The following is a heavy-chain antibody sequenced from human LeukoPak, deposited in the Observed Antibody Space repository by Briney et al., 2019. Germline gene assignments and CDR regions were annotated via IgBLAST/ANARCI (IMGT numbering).Heavy chain of an antibody. CDR3: ARYVVDTSMVGADV. V-gene: IGHV5-51*01. CDR2: IYPGDSDT. D-gene: IGHD5-18*01. CDR1: GYSFTSYW. Sequence: GESLKISCKGSGYSFTSYWIGWVRQMPGRGLEWMWIIYPGDSDTRYSLSIKGQVDISAEKSISNAYLQWSSLKVSDTAMYYCARYVVDTSMVGADVWGKGTTVTVSS. J-gene: IGHJ6*04.